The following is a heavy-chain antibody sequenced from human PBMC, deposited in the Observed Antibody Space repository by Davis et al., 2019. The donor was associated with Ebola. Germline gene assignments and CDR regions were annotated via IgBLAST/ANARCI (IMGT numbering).Heavy chain of an antibody. CDR3: AKGRNKDY. D-gene: IGHD1-14*01. V-gene: IGHV3-21*01. CDR2: ISLNSGDI. J-gene: IGHJ4*02. Sequence: PGGSLRLSCAASGFTFSSYSMNWVRQAPGKGLEWVSGISLNSGDIAYAASVKGRFTISRDNSKNTLYLQMNSLRAEDTAVYYCAKGRNKDYWGQGTLVTVSS. CDR1: GFTFSSYS.